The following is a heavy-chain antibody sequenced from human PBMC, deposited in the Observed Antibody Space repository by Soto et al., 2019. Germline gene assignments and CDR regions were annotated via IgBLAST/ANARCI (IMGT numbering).Heavy chain of an antibody. V-gene: IGHV3-11*01. CDR2: ISSSGTGI. Sequence: PGGSLRLSCAASGFTFGDYYMTWVRQAPGKGLEWVSYISSSGTGIYYADSMKGRFTISRDNVKNSLYLQMSSLRAEDTAVYYCARAYSDAFDIWGHGTMVTVSS. CDR1: GFTFGDYY. J-gene: IGHJ3*02. D-gene: IGHD2-15*01. CDR3: ARAYSDAFDI.